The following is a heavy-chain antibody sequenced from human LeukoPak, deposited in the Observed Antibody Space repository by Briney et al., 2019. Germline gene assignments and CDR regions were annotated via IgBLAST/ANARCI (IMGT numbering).Heavy chain of an antibody. D-gene: IGHD5-12*01. J-gene: IGHJ5*02. CDR3: ARLVSMVATYWFDP. Sequence: SETLSLTCTVSGGSISSYYWSWIRQPPGKGLEWIGYIYYSGSTNYNPSLKSRVTISVDTSKNQFSLKLSSVTAADTAVYYCARLVSMVATYWFDPWGQGTLVTVSS. CDR1: GGSISSYY. V-gene: IGHV4-59*08. CDR2: IYYSGST.